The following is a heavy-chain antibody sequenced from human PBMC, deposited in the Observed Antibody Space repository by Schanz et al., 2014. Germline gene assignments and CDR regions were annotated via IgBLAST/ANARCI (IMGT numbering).Heavy chain of an antibody. D-gene: IGHD2-2*01. V-gene: IGHV3-21*01. CDR2: ISGSGGDT. CDR1: GFSFSTYS. Sequence: EVQLVESGGGLVKPGGSLRLSCAASGFSFSTYSMNWVRQAPGKGLEWVSAISGSGGDTYYADSVKGRFTISRDNAKNSLYLQMNSLRAEDTAVYYCERFQSPHQPFDYWGQGTLVTVSS. CDR3: ERFQSPHQPFDY. J-gene: IGHJ4*02.